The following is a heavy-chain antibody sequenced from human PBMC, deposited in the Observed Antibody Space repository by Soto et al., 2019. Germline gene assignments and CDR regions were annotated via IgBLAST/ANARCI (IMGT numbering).Heavy chain of an antibody. Sequence: SETLSLTCAVYGGSFSGYYWSWIRQPPGKGLEWIGEINHSGSTNYNPSLKSRVTISVDTYKNQFSLKLSSVTAADTAVYYCARAWFRGYFDLWGRGTLVTVSS. V-gene: IGHV4-34*01. J-gene: IGHJ2*01. CDR1: GGSFSGYY. CDR2: INHSGST. D-gene: IGHD3-10*01. CDR3: ARAWFRGYFDL.